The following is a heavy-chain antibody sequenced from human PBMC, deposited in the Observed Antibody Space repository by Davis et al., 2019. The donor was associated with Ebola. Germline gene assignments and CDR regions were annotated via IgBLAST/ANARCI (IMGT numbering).Heavy chain of an antibody. CDR1: GFTFSSYE. Sequence: GESLKISCAASGFTFSSYEMNWVRQAPGQGLEWVGRIKSKTDGGTTDYAAPVKGRFTISRDDSKNTLYLQMNSLKTEETAVYYCTTDPVPLGRWVYWGQGTLVTVSS. CDR3: TTDPVPLGRWVY. J-gene: IGHJ4*02. V-gene: IGHV3-15*07. CDR2: IKSKTDGGTT. D-gene: IGHD2-2*01.